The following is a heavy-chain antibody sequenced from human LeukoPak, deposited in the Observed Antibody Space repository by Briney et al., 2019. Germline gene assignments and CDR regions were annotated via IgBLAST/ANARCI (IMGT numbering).Heavy chain of an antibody. J-gene: IGHJ3*02. V-gene: IGHV4-4*07. D-gene: IGHD4-17*01. Sequence: SETLSLTCTVSGGSISRHYWSWIRQSAGKGLEWIARIYSSGHTNYNPSLKSRVTISLDMSKNQFSLTMRSVTAADTAMYFCARDDFGDVDAFDIWGQGTMVTVSS. CDR1: GGSISRHY. CDR3: ARDDFGDVDAFDI. CDR2: IYSSGHT.